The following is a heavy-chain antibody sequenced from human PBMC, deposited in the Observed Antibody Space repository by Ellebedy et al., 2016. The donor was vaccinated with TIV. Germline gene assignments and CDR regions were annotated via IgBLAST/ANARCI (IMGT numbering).Heavy chain of an antibody. CDR3: VTRQQTVTTNWGAFDI. V-gene: IGHV3-23*01. Sequence: GESLKISXAASGFTLSSYVMNWVRQAPGKGLEWVSTISYSGGSTYHTDYVKGRFTISRDNSKNRLYLQMSSLRAEDTAVYYCVTRQQTVTTNWGAFDIWGQGTIVTVSS. D-gene: IGHD4-17*01. CDR2: ISYSGGST. J-gene: IGHJ3*02. CDR1: GFTLSSYV.